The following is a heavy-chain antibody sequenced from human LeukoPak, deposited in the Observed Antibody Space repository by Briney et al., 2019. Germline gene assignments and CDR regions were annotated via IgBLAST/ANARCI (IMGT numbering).Heavy chain of an antibody. D-gene: IGHD1-20*01. J-gene: IGHJ3*02. Sequence: PSETLSLTCTVSGGSISSYYWSWIRQPPGKGLEWIRYIYYSGSTNYNPSLKSRVTISVDTSKNQFSLKLSSVTAADTAVYYCARDRWRNRNDRAFDIWGQGTMVTVSS. V-gene: IGHV4-59*01. CDR3: ARDRWRNRNDRAFDI. CDR1: GGSISSYY. CDR2: IYYSGST.